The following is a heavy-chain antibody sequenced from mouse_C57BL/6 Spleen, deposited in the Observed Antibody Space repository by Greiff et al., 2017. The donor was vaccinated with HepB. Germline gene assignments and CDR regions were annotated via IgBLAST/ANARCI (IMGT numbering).Heavy chain of an antibody. CDR3: TSYYYGSSYDYYAMDY. CDR1: GFTFSSYA. V-gene: IGHV5-9-1*02. CDR2: ISSGGDYI. D-gene: IGHD1-1*01. Sequence: DVMLVESGEGLVKPGGSLKLSCAASGFTFSSYAMSWVRQTPEKRLEWVAYISSGGDYIYYADTVKGRFTISRDNARNTLYLQMSSLKSEDTAMYYCTSYYYGSSYDYYAMDYWGQGTSVTVSS. J-gene: IGHJ4*01.